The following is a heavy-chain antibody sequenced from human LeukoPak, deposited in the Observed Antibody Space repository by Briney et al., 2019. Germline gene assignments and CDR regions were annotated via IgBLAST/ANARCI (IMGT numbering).Heavy chain of an antibody. J-gene: IGHJ4*02. D-gene: IGHD2-15*01. CDR2: ISAYNGNT. CDR3: ARGYCSGGSCYYFDY. CDR1: GYTFTIYG. Sequence: GASVKVSFTASGYTFTIYGISWVRQAPGQGLEWMGWISAYNGNTNYAQKLQGRVTMTTDTSTSTAYMELRSLRSDDPAVYYCARGYCSGGSCYYFDYWGQGALVTVSS. V-gene: IGHV1-18*01.